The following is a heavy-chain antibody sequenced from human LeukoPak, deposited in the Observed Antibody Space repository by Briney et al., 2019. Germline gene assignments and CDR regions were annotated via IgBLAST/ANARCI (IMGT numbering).Heavy chain of an antibody. Sequence: SETLSLTCTVSGGSLSSYYWSWIRQPPGKGLEWIGYIYYSGSTNYNPSLKSRVTISVDTSKNQFSLKLSSVTAADTAVYYCARHVLKYYGSGNGNWFDPWGQGTLVTVSS. J-gene: IGHJ5*02. CDR1: GGSLSSYY. V-gene: IGHV4-59*08. D-gene: IGHD3-10*01. CDR2: IYYSGST. CDR3: ARHVLKYYGSGNGNWFDP.